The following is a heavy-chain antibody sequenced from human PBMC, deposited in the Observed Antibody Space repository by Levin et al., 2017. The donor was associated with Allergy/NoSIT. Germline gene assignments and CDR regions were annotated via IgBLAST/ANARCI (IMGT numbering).Heavy chain of an antibody. Sequence: ASVKVSCKASGYTFTGYYLHWVRQAPGQGLEWMAWINPNSGGTNYAQGFQGRVTMTRDTSIDTAYMELSRLRFDDTAVYYCAREILWFGETSSFDYWGQGTLITVSS. D-gene: IGHD3-10*01. CDR1: GYTFTGYY. CDR2: INPNSGGT. J-gene: IGHJ4*02. V-gene: IGHV1-2*02. CDR3: AREILWFGETSSFDY.